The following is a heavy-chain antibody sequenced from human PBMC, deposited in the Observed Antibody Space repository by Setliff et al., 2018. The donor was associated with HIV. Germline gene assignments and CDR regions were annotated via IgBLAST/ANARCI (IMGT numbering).Heavy chain of an antibody. CDR1: GFTLRSYW. D-gene: IGHD5-12*01. CDR3: ARVVATSDY. V-gene: IGHV3-7*01. Sequence: PGESLKISCAASGFTLRSYWLSWVRQAPGKGLEWVASINEDGSGKNYVDSVKGRFTISRDNAKNSLFLQVNSLRAEDTAVYYCARVVATSDYWGQGTLVTVSS. J-gene: IGHJ4*02. CDR2: INEDGSGK.